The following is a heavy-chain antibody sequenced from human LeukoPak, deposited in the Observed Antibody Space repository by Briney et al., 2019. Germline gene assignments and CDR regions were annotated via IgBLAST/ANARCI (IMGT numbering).Heavy chain of an antibody. CDR3: ARDLVVVVAATLYYYYGMDV. Sequence: ASEKVSCKASGYTFTSYYMHWVRQAPGQGLEWMGIINPSGGSTSYAQKFQGRVTMTRDTSTSTVYMELSSLRSEDTAVYYCARDLVVVVAATLYYYYGMDVWGQGTTVTVSS. J-gene: IGHJ6*02. D-gene: IGHD2-15*01. V-gene: IGHV1-46*01. CDR2: INPSGGST. CDR1: GYTFTSYY.